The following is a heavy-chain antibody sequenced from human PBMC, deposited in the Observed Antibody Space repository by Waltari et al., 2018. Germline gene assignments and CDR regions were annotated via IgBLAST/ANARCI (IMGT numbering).Heavy chain of an antibody. CDR1: GGSISSVAYY. V-gene: IGHV4-39*01. CDR2: IFYSGAT. Sequence: QLQLQESGPGLVKPSETVSLTCTVSGGSISSVAYYWGWVRQPPGKGLEFLASIFYSGATYYNPSRESRVTISVDTSKNQFSLGLTSVTDADTAVYYCARQDYYYVKGYFDLWGRGTLVTVSS. CDR3: ARQDYYYVKGYFDL. J-gene: IGHJ2*01. D-gene: IGHD3-22*01.